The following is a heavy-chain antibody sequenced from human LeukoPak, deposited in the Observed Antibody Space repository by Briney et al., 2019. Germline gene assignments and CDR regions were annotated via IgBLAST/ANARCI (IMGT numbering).Heavy chain of an antibody. CDR3: ARVDAASGTHFWDY. CDR1: GYTFTSHY. D-gene: IGHD6-13*01. V-gene: IGHV1-46*01. CDR2: INPRDGST. J-gene: IGHJ4*02. Sequence: ASVKVSCKASGYTFTSHYVHWVRQAPGQGLEWMGIINPRDGSTIYAQKLQGRVTMTRDTSTTTLYMDLGNLRSEDTAVYYCARVDAASGTHFWDYWGQGTLVTVSS.